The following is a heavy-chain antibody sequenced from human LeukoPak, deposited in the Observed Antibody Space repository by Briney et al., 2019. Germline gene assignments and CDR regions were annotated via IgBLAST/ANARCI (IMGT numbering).Heavy chain of an antibody. CDR2: IYSGGST. D-gene: IGHD3-3*01. CDR1: GFTDSSNY. J-gene: IGHJ6*04. Sequence: GGSLRLSGSASGFTDSSNYMSWVRQAPGKGLEWVSVIYSGGSTYYADSVKGRFTISRDNSKNTLSLQMNSLRVEDTAEYYCETEVIDFWRGASLHLVVWGRGTTVTVSS. CDR3: ETEVIDFWRGASLHLVV. V-gene: IGHV3-53*01.